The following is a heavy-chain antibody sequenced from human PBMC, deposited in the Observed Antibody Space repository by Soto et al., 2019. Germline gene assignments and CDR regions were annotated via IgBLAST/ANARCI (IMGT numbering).Heavy chain of an antibody. CDR3: ARGLERERXTYYFDY. D-gene: IGHD1-1*01. V-gene: IGHV4-34*01. CDR1: GGSFSGYY. CDR2: INHSGST. J-gene: IGHJ4*02. Sequence: PSETLSLTCAVYGGSFSGYYWSWIRQPPGKGLEWIGEINHSGSTNYNPSLKSRVTISVDTSKNQFSLKLSSVTAADTAVYYCARGLERERXTYYFDYWGQGTLVTVSS.